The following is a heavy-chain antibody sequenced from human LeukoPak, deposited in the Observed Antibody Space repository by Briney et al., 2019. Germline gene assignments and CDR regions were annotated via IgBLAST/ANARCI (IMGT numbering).Heavy chain of an antibody. J-gene: IGHJ6*03. Sequence: GGSLRLSCAASGFAFSTHGMHWVRQAPGKGLEWVAFIRYDGNDQDYADSVKGRFTISRDNSKNTLYLQMINLRPEDAAVYYCAKKRYSGSDFRRSYYYYMDVWGQGTTVTVSS. CDR3: AKKRYSGSDFRRSYYYYMDV. V-gene: IGHV3-30*02. CDR2: IRYDGNDQ. D-gene: IGHD5-12*01. CDR1: GFAFSTHG.